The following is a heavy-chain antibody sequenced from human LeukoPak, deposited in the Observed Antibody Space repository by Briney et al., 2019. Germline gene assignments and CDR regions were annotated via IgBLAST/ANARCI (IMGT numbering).Heavy chain of an antibody. CDR2: IYYSGST. V-gene: IGHV4-39*01. D-gene: IGHD2-8*01. J-gene: IGHJ4*02. CDR1: GGSFSGYY. CDR3: ARSDIVLMVYAIFDY. Sequence: SETLSLTCAVYGGSFSGYYWGWIRQPPGKGLEWIGSIYYSGSTYYNPSLKSRVTISVDTSKNQFSLKLSSVTAADTAVYYCARSDIVLMVYAIFDYWGQGTLVTVSS.